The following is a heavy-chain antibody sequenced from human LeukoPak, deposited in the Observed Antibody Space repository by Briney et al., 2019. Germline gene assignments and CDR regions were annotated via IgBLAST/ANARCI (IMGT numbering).Heavy chain of an antibody. CDR1: GFSFSTYG. D-gene: IGHD6-6*01. J-gene: IGHJ4*02. Sequence: PGKSLRLSCAASGFSFSTYGIHWVRQAPGKGLDWVAVMWYDGSKDYYADSVKGRFTISRDTSKNTLYLQMNNLRAEDTAVYYCAKDRETYEYTFDYWGQGTLVTVSS. V-gene: IGHV3-33*06. CDR2: MWYDGSKD. CDR3: AKDRETYEYTFDY.